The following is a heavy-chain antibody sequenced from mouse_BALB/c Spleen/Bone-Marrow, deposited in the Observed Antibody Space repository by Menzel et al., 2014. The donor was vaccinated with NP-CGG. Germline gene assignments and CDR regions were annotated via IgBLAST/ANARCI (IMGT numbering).Heavy chain of an antibody. CDR2: ISSGGSYT. V-gene: IGHV5-9*02. D-gene: IGHD4-1*01. CDR3: ARPLTGAYFDY. J-gene: IGHJ2*01. CDR1: GFAFSSYD. Sequence: EVQGVESGGGLVKPGGSLKLSCAASGFAFSSYDMSWVRQTPEKRLEWVATISSGGSYTYYPDSVKGRFTISKDNARNTLYLQMSSLRSEDTALYCCARPLTGAYFDYWGQGTTLTVSS.